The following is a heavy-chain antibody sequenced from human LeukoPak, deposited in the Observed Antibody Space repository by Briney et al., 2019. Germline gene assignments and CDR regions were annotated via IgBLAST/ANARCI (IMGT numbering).Heavy chain of an antibody. CDR3: AKEYRAEYFQE. V-gene: IGHV3-23*01. J-gene: IGHJ1*01. D-gene: IGHD2-2*02. CDR2: ISGSGGST. Sequence: GGSLRLSCAASGFTFSSYAMSWVRQAPGKGLEWVSAISGSGGSTYYADSVKGRFTISRDNSKNSLYLQMNSLRTEDTALYYCAKEYRAEYFQEWGQGTLVTVSS. CDR1: GFTFSSYA.